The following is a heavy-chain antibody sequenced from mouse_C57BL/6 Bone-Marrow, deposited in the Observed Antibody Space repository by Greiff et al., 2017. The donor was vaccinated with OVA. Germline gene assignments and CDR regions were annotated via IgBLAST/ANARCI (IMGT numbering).Heavy chain of an antibody. CDR3: AREEVSAWFAY. CDR2: IYPRSGNT. Sequence: VQLQQSGAELARPGASVKLSCKASGYTFTSYGLSWVKQRPGQGLEWIGEIYPRSGNTYYNEKFKGKATLTADKSSSTAYMELRSLTSEDSAVYFCAREEVSAWFAYWGQGTLVTVSA. D-gene: IGHD2-2*01. J-gene: IGHJ3*01. CDR1: GYTFTSYG. V-gene: IGHV1-81*01.